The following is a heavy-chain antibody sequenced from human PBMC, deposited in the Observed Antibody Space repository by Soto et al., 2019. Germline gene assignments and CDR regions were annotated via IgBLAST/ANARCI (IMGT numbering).Heavy chain of an antibody. CDR1: GGSISSSSYY. Sequence: SETLSLTCTVSGGSISSSSYYWGWIRQPPGKGLEWIGSIYYSGSTYYNPSLKSRVTISVDTSKNQFSLKLSSVTAADTAVYYCARAYYSNYGSYYYGMDVWGQGTTVTVSS. J-gene: IGHJ6*02. CDR2: IYYSGST. D-gene: IGHD4-4*01. V-gene: IGHV4-39*07. CDR3: ARAYYSNYGSYYYGMDV.